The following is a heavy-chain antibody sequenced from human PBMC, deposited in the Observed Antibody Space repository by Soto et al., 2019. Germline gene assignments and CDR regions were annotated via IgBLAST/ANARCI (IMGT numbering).Heavy chain of an antibody. CDR3: ARGFYDSSGFFYAGWFGP. D-gene: IGHD3-22*01. Sequence: QVHLVQSGAEVKKPGASVNVSCKASGYTFIDHYIHWLRQAPGQGPEWMGWIIPKSGDTKYSEKFQGRVAMTRDTSINTAYMEMTSLRSDDTAVYYCARGFYDSSGFFYAGWFGPWGQGTLVTVSS. J-gene: IGHJ5*02. V-gene: IGHV1-2*02. CDR2: IIPKSGDT. CDR1: GYTFIDHY.